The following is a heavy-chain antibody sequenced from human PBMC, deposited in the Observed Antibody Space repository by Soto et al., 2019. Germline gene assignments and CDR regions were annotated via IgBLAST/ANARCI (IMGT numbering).Heavy chain of an antibody. CDR3: ARLLAVAGNYGGDGAFDI. Sequence: PSETLSLTCTVSGGSFSDYSWSCIRQPPGKGLEWIGEIDHSGRTNYNPSLRSRVTMSGDTSKNQFSLQMSSVTAEDTAVYYCARLLAVAGNYGGDGAFDIWGQGTMVTVSS. V-gene: IGHV4-34*01. CDR2: IDHSGRT. D-gene: IGHD6-19*01. CDR1: GGSFSDYS. J-gene: IGHJ3*02.